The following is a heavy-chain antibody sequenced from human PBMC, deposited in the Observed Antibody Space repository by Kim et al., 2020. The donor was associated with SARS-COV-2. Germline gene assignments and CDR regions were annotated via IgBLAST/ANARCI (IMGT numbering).Heavy chain of an antibody. Sequence: SVKGRFTISRDNSKNSLYLQMNSLRTEDTALYYCAKDRGGWSGYTPHFDYWGQGTLVTVSS. D-gene: IGHD3-3*01. V-gene: IGHV3-43*01. J-gene: IGHJ4*02. CDR3: AKDRGGWSGYTPHFDY.